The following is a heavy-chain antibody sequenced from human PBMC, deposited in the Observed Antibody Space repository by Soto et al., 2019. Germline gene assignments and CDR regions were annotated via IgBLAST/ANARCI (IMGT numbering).Heavy chain of an antibody. CDR3: ARGRGRVTTYYYYYGMDV. V-gene: IGHV4-34*01. CDR1: GGSFSGYY. CDR2: INHSGST. D-gene: IGHD4-4*01. J-gene: IGHJ6*02. Sequence: KPSETLSLTXAVYGGSFSGYYWSWIRQPPGKGLEWIGEINHSGSTNYNPSLKSRVTISVDTSKNQFSLKLSSVTAADTAVYYCARGRGRVTTYYYYYGMDVWGQGTTVTVSS.